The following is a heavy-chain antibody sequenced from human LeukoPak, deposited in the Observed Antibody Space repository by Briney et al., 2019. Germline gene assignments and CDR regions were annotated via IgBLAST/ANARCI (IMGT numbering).Heavy chain of an antibody. CDR2: IYYSGST. Sequence: SETLSLTCTVSGGSISSYYWSWIRQPPGKGLEWIGYIYYSGSTNYNPSLESRVTISVDTSKNQFSLKLSSVTAADTAVYYCARDRWFGELSAAFDIWGQGTMVTVSS. CDR1: GGSISSYY. D-gene: IGHD3-10*01. J-gene: IGHJ3*02. V-gene: IGHV4-59*01. CDR3: ARDRWFGELSAAFDI.